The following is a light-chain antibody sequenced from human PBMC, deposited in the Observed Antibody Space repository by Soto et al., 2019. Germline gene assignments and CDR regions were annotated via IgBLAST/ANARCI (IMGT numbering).Light chain of an antibody. CDR2: DNN. Sequence: QSVLTLSPSVSAAPGQKVTISCSGSSSNIGNNYVSWYQQLPGTAPKLLIYDNNKRPSGIPDRFSGSKSGTSGTLDITGLQTEDEADYYCATWDGSLPGEVFGGGTKLTVL. J-gene: IGLJ2*01. V-gene: IGLV1-51*01. CDR3: ATWDGSLPGEV. CDR1: SSNIGNNY.